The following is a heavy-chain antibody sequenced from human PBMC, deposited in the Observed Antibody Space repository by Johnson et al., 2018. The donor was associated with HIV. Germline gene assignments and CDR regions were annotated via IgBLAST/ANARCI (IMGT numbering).Heavy chain of an antibody. J-gene: IGHJ3*02. CDR2: IYSGGST. D-gene: IGHD1-14*01. CDR1: GFTFSDYY. Sequence: VQLVESGGGLVKPGGSLRLSCVASGFTFSDYYMSWVRQAPGKGLEWVSVIYSGGSTYYADSVKGRFTISRDNSKNTLYLQMNSLKTEDTAVYYCARGPKNPGLDAFDIWGQGTVVTVSS. CDR3: ARGPKNPGLDAFDI. V-gene: IGHV3-66*01.